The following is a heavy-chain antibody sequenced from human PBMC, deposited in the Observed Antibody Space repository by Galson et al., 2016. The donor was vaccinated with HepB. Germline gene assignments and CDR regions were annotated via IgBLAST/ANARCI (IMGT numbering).Heavy chain of an antibody. CDR1: GFSFDSYA. CDR3: TKDSISRFLELFTFDP. J-gene: IGHJ5*02. D-gene: IGHD3-3*01. CDR2: ISGSGSET. Sequence: SLRLSCAASGFSFDSYAMSWVRQAPGKGLEWVSGISGSGSETYYTDSVKGRFTISRDNSKNTLYVQMNSLRVEDTAIYYCTKDSISRFLELFTFDPWGLGTLVTVSS. V-gene: IGHV3-23*01.